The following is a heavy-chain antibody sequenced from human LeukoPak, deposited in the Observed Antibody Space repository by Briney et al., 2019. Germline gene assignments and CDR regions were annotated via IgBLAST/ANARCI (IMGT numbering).Heavy chain of an antibody. CDR3: AKRNSSGWYFFDY. CDR1: GFTFRSYA. D-gene: IGHD6-19*01. CDR2: ISAGGGST. J-gene: IGHJ4*02. V-gene: IGHV3-23*01. Sequence: PGGSLRLSCAASGFTFRSYAMSWVRQAPGKGLEWVSTISAGGGSTYYAESVKGRFTISRDNSKNTLYLQVNGLRAEDTALYYCAKRNSSGWYFFDYWGQGTLVTVSS.